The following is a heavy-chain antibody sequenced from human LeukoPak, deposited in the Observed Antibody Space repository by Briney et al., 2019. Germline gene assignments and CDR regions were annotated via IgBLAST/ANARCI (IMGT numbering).Heavy chain of an antibody. CDR3: ARRDDGAYYDFWSGYPAAFDI. V-gene: IGHV4-39*01. CDR2: IYYIGST. D-gene: IGHD3-3*01. J-gene: IGHJ3*02. Sequence: ASETLSLTCTVSGGSISSSSYYWGWIRQPPGKGLEWIGSIYYIGSTYYNPSLKSRVTISVDTSKNQFSLKLSSVTAADTAVYYCARRDDGAYYDFWSGYPAAFDIWGQGTMVTVSS. CDR1: GGSISSSSYY.